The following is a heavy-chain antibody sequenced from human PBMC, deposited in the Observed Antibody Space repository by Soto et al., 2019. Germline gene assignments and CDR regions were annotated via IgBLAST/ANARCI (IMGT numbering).Heavy chain of an antibody. Sequence: GWSLRLSCAASGFTFSSYAMSWVRQAPGKGLEWVSAISGSGGSTYYADSVKGRFTISRDNSKNTLYLQMNSLRAEDTAVYYCAKGNDFWSGYKYWGQGTLVTVSS. V-gene: IGHV3-23*01. D-gene: IGHD3-3*01. J-gene: IGHJ4*02. CDR2: ISGSGGST. CDR3: AKGNDFWSGYKY. CDR1: GFTFSSYA.